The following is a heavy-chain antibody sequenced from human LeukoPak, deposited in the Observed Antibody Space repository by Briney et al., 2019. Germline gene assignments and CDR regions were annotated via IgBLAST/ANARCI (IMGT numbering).Heavy chain of an antibody. V-gene: IGHV1-18*04. CDR3: ARGVRSLSYQLLLYYFDY. D-gene: IGHD2-2*01. CDR2: ISAYNGNT. Sequence: ASVKVSCKASGYTFTGYYMHWVRQAPGQGLEWMGWISAYNGNTNYAQKLQGRVTMTTDTSTSTAYMELRSLRSDDTAVYYCARGVRSLSYQLLLYYFDYWGQGTLVTVSS. J-gene: IGHJ4*02. CDR1: GYTFTGYY.